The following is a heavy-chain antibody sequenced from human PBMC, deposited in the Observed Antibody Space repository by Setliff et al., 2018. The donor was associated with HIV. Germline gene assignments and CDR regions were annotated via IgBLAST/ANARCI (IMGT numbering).Heavy chain of an antibody. CDR1: GGSLSGYY. Sequence: SETLSLTCAVYGGSLSGYYWSWIRQPPGTGLEWIGEINHSGSTNYNPSLKSRVTISVDTSKNQFSLKLSSVTAADTAVYYCARVVGTRAVDYWGQGTLVTVSS. CDR3: ARVVGTRAVDY. V-gene: IGHV4-34*01. J-gene: IGHJ4*02. CDR2: INHSGST. D-gene: IGHD2-21*02.